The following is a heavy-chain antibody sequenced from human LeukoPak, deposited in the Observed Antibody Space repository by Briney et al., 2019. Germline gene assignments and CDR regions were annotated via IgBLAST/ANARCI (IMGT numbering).Heavy chain of an antibody. CDR1: RFTFNSYA. J-gene: IGHJ3*02. CDR3: AIPAYYYDSSGYGADI. Sequence: GGSLRLSCAASRFTFNSYAMSWVRQAPGKGLEWVSAISGSGGSAYYADSVKGRFTISRDNSKNTLYLQMNSLRAEDTAVYYCAIPAYYYDSSGYGADIWGQGTMVTVSS. D-gene: IGHD3-22*01. CDR2: ISGSGGSA. V-gene: IGHV3-23*01.